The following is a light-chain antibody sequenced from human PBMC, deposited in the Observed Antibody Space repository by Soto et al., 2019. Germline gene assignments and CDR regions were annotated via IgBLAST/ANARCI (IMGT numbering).Light chain of an antibody. J-gene: IGKJ1*01. CDR2: AAS. CDR3: LQYYNFSWT. Sequence: IQMTQSTSSLSASVGDRVTISCRASQSIGRYLNWYQQKPGKAPKVVIHAASNRQSGVPSRFSGSGSVTDYTLDITGLQPEDFATYYCLQYYNFSWTFGQGTKVDIK. CDR1: QSIGRY. V-gene: IGKV1-6*01.